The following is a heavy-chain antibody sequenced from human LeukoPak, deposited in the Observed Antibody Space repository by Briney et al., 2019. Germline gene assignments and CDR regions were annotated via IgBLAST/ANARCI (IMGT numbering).Heavy chain of an antibody. Sequence: GGSLRLSCVASGFTFSSYAMGWVRQAPGKGLMYISRNNGDGSATNYADVVKGRFTMSRDNGKNTLYLQMNSLRAEDTAIYYCARDPRNIGLAPWGQGALVTVSS. D-gene: IGHD5-12*01. CDR3: ARDPRNIGLAP. CDR1: GFTFSSYA. CDR2: NNGDGSAT. J-gene: IGHJ5*02. V-gene: IGHV3-74*01.